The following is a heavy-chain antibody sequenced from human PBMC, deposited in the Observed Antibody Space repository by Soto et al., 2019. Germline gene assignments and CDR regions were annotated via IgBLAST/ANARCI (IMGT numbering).Heavy chain of an antibody. CDR3: ARAVRRDGYNWMPLNLHRHFDY. CDR1: GGSITSSSYY. J-gene: IGHJ4*02. D-gene: IGHD5-12*01. CDR2: IYYSGST. Sequence: SETLSLTCTVSGGSITSSSYYWSWIRQPPGKGLEWIGYIYYSGSTNYNPSLKSRVTISVDTSKNQFSLKLSSVTAADTAVYYCARAVRRDGYNWMPLNLHRHFDYWGQGTLVTVSS. V-gene: IGHV4-61*01.